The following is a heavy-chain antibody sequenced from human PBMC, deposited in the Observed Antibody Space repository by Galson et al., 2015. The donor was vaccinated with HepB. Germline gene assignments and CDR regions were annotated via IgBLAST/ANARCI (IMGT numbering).Heavy chain of an antibody. J-gene: IGHJ4*02. D-gene: IGHD6-19*01. Sequence: SLRLSCAASGFTFSSYSMDWVRQAPGKGLEWVSSISSSSGYINYADSVKGRFTISRDNAKNSLYLQMNSLRAEDTAVYYCARDLRGSGWYIDYWGQGTLVTVSS. V-gene: IGHV3-21*01. CDR3: ARDLRGSGWYIDY. CDR2: ISSSSGYI. CDR1: GFTFSSYS.